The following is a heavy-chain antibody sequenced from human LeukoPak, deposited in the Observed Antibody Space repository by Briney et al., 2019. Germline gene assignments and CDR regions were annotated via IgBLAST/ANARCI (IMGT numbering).Heavy chain of an antibody. V-gene: IGHV1-46*01. CDR3: ARVASNGQFYFDY. J-gene: IGHJ4*02. Sequence: GASVKVSCKASGYTFTSYCMHWVRQAPGQGLEWMGIINPSGGSTSYAQKFQGRVTMTRDTSTSTVYMELSSLRSDDTAVYYCARVASNGQFYFDYWGLGTLVTVSS. CDR2: INPSGGST. CDR1: GYTFTSYC. D-gene: IGHD4-11*01.